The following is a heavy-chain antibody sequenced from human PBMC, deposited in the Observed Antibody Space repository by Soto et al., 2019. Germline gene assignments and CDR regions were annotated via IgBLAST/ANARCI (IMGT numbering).Heavy chain of an antibody. V-gene: IGHV1-69*12. D-gene: IGHD3-3*01. J-gene: IGHJ5*02. Sequence: QVQLVQSGAEVKKPGSSVNVSCKTSGGTFGNSAVAWVRQAPGQGLEWMGGIVPMFGTANYAQKFQGRLTITAEELTSTAYIEVPSLGSDDKAVYYCARDGDPESAFWRGPLGGGMFDPWGQGTLVTVSS. CDR3: ARDGDPESAFWRGPLGGGMFDP. CDR1: GGTFGNSA. CDR2: IVPMFGTA.